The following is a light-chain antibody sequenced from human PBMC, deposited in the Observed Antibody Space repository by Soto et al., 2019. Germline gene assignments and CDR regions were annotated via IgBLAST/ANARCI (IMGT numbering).Light chain of an antibody. J-gene: IGKJ4*01. CDR3: QQSYSTPLT. V-gene: IGKV1-39*01. Sequence: DIQMTQSPSSLSASVGDRVTIACRASQSIRSYLNWYQQKPGKAPNLLIYAASNLQSGVPSRFSGSGSGTDLTLTISSLLPEDCETYYGQQSYSTPLTFGGGTKVDIK. CDR1: QSIRSY. CDR2: AAS.